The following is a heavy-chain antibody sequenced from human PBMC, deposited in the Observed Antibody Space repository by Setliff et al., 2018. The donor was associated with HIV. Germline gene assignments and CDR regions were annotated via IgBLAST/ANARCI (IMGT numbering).Heavy chain of an antibody. CDR3: ARRASVTNSDDY. CDR2: VCPGDSDT. J-gene: IGHJ4*02. V-gene: IGHV5-51*01. D-gene: IGHD1-1*01. Sequence: GESLKISCQGSGFTFTNYWIGWVRQMPGKGLEWIGIVCPGDSDTRYSPSFQGQVTISADKSVSTAYLQWSSLKASDTAIHYCARRASVTNSDDYWGQGTLVTVSS. CDR1: GFTFTNYW.